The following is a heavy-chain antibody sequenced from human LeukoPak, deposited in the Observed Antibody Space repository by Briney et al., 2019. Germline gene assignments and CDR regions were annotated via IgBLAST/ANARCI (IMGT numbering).Heavy chain of an antibody. CDR3: AKLGYCSSTSCIPYYYYYYGMDV. J-gene: IGHJ6*02. CDR1: GFTFSSYA. CDR2: ISGSGGST. Sequence: PGGSLRLSCAASGFTFSSYAMSWVRQAPGKGLEWVSAISGSGGSTDYADSVKGRFTISRDNSKNTLYLQMNSLRAEDTAVYYCAKLGYCSSTSCIPYYYYYYGMDVWGQGTTVTVSS. V-gene: IGHV3-23*01. D-gene: IGHD2-2*01.